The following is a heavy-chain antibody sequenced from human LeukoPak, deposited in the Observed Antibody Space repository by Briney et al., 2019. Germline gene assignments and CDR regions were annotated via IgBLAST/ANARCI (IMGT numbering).Heavy chain of an antibody. CDR2: INHSGST. CDR3: ARADIVVVPAAIRHFDY. CDR1: GGSFSGYY. J-gene: IGHJ4*02. V-gene: IGHV4-34*01. D-gene: IGHD2-2*02. Sequence: SETLSLTCAVYGGSFSGYYWSWIRQPPGKGLEWIEEINHSGSTNYNPSLKSRVTISVDTSKNQFSLKLSSVTAADTAVYYCARADIVVVPAAIRHFDYWGQGTLVTVSS.